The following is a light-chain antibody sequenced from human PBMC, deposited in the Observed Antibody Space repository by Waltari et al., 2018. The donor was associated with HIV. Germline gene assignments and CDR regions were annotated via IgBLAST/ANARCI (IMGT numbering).Light chain of an antibody. CDR1: SSNIGNTL. V-gene: IGLV1-51*01. J-gene: IGLJ3*02. CDR3: GTWDSNLRNWV. CDR2: DNS. Sequence: QSILAQPPSVSATPGQRVTISCSGGSSNIGNTLLSWHQQVPGAAPKLLIFDNSKRPSEIPDRFSASKSDTSGTLDIAGLQTGDEGDYYCGTWDSNLRNWVFGGGTKLTVL.